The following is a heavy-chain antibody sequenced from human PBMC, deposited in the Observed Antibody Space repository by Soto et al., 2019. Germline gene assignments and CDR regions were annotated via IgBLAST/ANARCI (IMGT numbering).Heavy chain of an antibody. CDR1: GFTFSDYY. CDR3: ARDGTSFIGVAAAGIAY. D-gene: IGHD6-13*01. Sequence: GGSLRLSCAASGFTFSDYYMSWIRQAPGKGLEWVSYLRSSSSYTNYADSVKGRFTISRDNAKNSLYLQMNSLRAEDTAVYYCARDGTSFIGVAAAGIAYWGQGTLVTVSS. J-gene: IGHJ4*02. V-gene: IGHV3-11*06. CDR2: LRSSSSYT.